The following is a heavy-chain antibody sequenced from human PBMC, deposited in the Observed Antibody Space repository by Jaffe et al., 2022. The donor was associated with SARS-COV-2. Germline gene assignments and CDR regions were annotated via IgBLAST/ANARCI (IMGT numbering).Heavy chain of an antibody. V-gene: IGHV3-72*01. J-gene: IGHJ4*02. CDR2: TRNKANSYTT. Sequence: EVQLVESGGGLVQPGGSLRLSCAASGFTFSDHYMDWVRQAPGKGLEWVGRTRNKANSYTTEYAASVKGRFTISRDDSKNSLYLQMNSLKTEDTAVYYCARGYGSGSYYNKESGFYYFDYWGQGTLVTVSS. D-gene: IGHD3-10*01. CDR3: ARGYGSGSYYNKESGFYYFDY. CDR1: GFTFSDHY.